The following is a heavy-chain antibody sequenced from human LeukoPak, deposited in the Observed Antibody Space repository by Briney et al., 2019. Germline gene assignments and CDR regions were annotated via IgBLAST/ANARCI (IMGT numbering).Heavy chain of an antibody. Sequence: SETLSLTCTVSGGSISTYYWSWIRQPAGKGLEWIGRLYTSGSTNYNPSLKSRVTMSVDTSKNQFSLKLSSVTAADMAVYYCASEYYYDSSGYYSLAQWGQGTLVTVSS. V-gene: IGHV4-4*07. D-gene: IGHD3-22*01. CDR2: LYTSGST. CDR3: ASEYYYDSSGYYSLAQ. CDR1: GGSISTYY. J-gene: IGHJ4*02.